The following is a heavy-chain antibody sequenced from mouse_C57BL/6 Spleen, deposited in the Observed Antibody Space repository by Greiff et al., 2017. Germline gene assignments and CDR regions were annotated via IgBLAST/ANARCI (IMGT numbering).Heavy chain of an antibody. V-gene: IGHV1-15*01. Sequence: QVQLQQSGAELVRPGASVTLSCKASGYTFTDYEMHWVKQTPVHGLEWIGAIDPETGGTAYNQKFKGKAILTADKSSSTAYMELRSLTSEDSAVYYCTGCWDYFDYWGQGTTLTVSS. CDR1: GYTFTDYE. CDR2: IDPETGGT. D-gene: IGHD4-1*01. CDR3: TGCWDYFDY. J-gene: IGHJ2*01.